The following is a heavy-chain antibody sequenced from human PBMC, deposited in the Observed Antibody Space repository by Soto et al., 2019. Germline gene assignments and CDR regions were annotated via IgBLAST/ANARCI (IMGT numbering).Heavy chain of an antibody. CDR1: AFTFNNYA. D-gene: IGHD3-22*01. CDR3: AKSRYSDSSGDFYDY. V-gene: IGHV3-23*01. J-gene: IGHJ4*02. Sequence: EVQLWESGGGLVQPGGSLSLSCAASAFTFNNYAMSWVRQAPGKGLEWVSGIGGSGRTTYYADSVKGRFTISRDNSNNTLFLQMNRLRAEDTAVYYCAKSRYSDSSGDFYDYWGQGTLFTVSS. CDR2: IGGSGRTT.